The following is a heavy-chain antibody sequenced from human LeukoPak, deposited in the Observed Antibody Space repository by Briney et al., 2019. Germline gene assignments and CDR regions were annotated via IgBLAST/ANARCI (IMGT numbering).Heavy chain of an antibody. CDR2: INPSGGST. J-gene: IGHJ4*02. Sequence: ASVKVSCNASGYTFTSYYMHWVRQAPGQGLEWMGIINPSGGSTSYAQKFQGRVTMTRDMSTSTVYMELSSLRAEDTAVYYCARDYGGSSPFDYWGQGTLVTVSS. D-gene: IGHD4-23*01. CDR3: ARDYGGSSPFDY. CDR1: GYTFTSYY. V-gene: IGHV1-46*01.